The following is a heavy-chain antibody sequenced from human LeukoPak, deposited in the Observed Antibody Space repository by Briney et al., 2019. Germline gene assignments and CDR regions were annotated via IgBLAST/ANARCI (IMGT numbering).Heavy chain of an antibody. J-gene: IGHJ4*02. CDR1: GFSLSNYW. Sequence: GGSLRVSCAASGFSLSNYWMHWVRQAPGKGLMWVSQISPNGSQTFYADSVKGRFTISRDNAKNTLFLQMDSLRAEDTALYYCVRSLRSADFWGQGTLVTVSS. CDR3: VRSLRSADF. V-gene: IGHV3-74*01. CDR2: ISPNGSQT.